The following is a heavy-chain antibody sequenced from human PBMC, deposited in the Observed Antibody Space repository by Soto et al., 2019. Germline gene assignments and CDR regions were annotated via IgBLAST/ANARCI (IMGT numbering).Heavy chain of an antibody. CDR3: AKDFADIVVVVAASSDY. V-gene: IGHV3-23*01. D-gene: IGHD2-15*01. CDR2: ISGSGGST. CDR1: GFTFSSYA. Sequence: EVQLLESGGGLVQPGGSLRLSCAASGFTFSSYAMSWVRQAPGKGLEWVSAISGSGGSTYYADSVKGRFTISRDNPKNTLYLQMNSLRAEDTAVYYCAKDFADIVVVVAASSDYWGQGTLVTVSS. J-gene: IGHJ4*02.